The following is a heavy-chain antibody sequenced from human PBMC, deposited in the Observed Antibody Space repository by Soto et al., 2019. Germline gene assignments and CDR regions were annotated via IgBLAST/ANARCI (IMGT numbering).Heavy chain of an antibody. CDR3: ATSYDSSGCDY. V-gene: IGHV3-23*01. CDR2: LSGSGIST. J-gene: IGHJ4*02. Sequence: AGGSLRLSCAASGFTFSGYAMSWVRQAPGKGLEWVSALSGSGISTYYADTVKGRFTISRDNSRNTLYLQMNSLRAEDTAVYYCATSYDSSGCDYWGQGTLVTVSS. D-gene: IGHD3-22*01. CDR1: GFTFSGYA.